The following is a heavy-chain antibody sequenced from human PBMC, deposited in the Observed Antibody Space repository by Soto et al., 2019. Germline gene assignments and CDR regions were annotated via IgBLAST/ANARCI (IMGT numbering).Heavy chain of an antibody. CDR2: ISSSRSYT. D-gene: IGHD3-22*01. V-gene: IGHV3-11*06. CDR3: ARDTYYYDSSGEGYYYGMDV. Sequence: GGSLRLSCAVSGFTFSDYYMSGIRQAPVQGREWGSYISSSRSYTNYADSVKGRVTISRDNAKNSLYLQMNSLRAEDTAVYYCARDTYYYDSSGEGYYYGMDVWGQGTTVTVSS. CDR1: GFTFSDYY. J-gene: IGHJ6*02.